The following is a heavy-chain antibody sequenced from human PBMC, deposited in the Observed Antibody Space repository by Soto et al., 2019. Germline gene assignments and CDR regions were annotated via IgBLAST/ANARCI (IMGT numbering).Heavy chain of an antibody. CDR1: GFTFSSYS. Sequence: GGSLRLSCAASGFTFSSYSMNWVRQAPGKGLEWVSYISSSSSTIYYADSVKGRFTISRDNAKNSLYLQMNSLRAEDTAVYYCARERATVIHYYYYYMDVWGKGTTVTVSS. D-gene: IGHD4-4*01. CDR2: ISSSSSTI. CDR3: ARERATVIHYYYYYMDV. V-gene: IGHV3-48*01. J-gene: IGHJ6*03.